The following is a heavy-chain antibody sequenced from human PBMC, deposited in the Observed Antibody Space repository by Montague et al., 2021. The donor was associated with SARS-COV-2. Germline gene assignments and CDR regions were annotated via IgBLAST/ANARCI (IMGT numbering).Heavy chain of an antibody. D-gene: IGHD6-13*01. V-gene: IGHV4-34*01. CDR1: GGSFSGYY. Sequence: SETLSLTCAVYGGSFSGYYWSWIRQPPGKGPEWIGEINHSGSINYKPSLKSRVNISVDTSKNQFSLKLSSVTAADTAVYYCARGSYSSSWYGPKYYFDYWGQGTLVPVSS. CDR2: INHSGSI. J-gene: IGHJ4*02. CDR3: ARGSYSSSWYGPKYYFDY.